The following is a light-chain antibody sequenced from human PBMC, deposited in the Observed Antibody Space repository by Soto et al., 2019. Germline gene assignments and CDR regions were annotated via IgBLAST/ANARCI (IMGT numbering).Light chain of an antibody. V-gene: IGKV3-15*01. J-gene: IGKJ1*01. CDR2: GAS. CDR1: QSVSSN. CDR3: HQYNILPPT. Sequence: EIVFTQSPGTLSLSPKERATLSCRASQSVSSNLAWYQQKPGQAPRLLIYGASTRATGIPARFSGSGSGTECTLTINSLQSEDFAVYSCHQYNILPPTFGQGTKVDI.